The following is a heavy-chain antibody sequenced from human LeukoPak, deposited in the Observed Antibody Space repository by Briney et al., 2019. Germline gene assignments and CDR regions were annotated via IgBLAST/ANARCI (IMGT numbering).Heavy chain of an antibody. V-gene: IGHV3-30*02. Sequence: GGSLRLSCAASGFTFSSYGMHWVRQAPGKGLEWVAFIRYDGSNKYYADSVKGRFTISRDNSKNTLYLQMNSLRAEDTAVYYCARLADLASYYFDYWGQGTLVTVSS. CDR3: ARLADLASYYFDY. CDR1: GFTFSSYG. CDR2: IRYDGSNK. D-gene: IGHD6-13*01. J-gene: IGHJ4*02.